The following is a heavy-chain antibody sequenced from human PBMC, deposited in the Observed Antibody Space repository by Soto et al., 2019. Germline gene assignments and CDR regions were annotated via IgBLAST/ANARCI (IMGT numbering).Heavy chain of an antibody. D-gene: IGHD2-21*02. CDR1: GFTFSSYG. CDR3: AKGRAYFGGDCYDWFDP. CDR2: ISYDGSNK. J-gene: IGHJ5*02. V-gene: IGHV3-30*18. Sequence: QVQLVESGGGVVQPGRSLRLSCAASGFTFSSYGMHWVRQAAGKGLEWVAVISYDGSNKYYADSVKGRFTISRDNSKNTLYLQMNSLRAEDTAVYYCAKGRAYFGGDCYDWFDPWGQGTLVTVSS.